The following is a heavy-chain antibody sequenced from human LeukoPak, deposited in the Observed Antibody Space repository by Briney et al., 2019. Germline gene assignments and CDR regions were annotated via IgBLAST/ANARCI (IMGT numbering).Heavy chain of an antibody. CDR3: AKSVYHSGNY. Sequence: GGSLRLSCAASGFTISTYGMSWVRQAPGKGLEWVSSISGGTTYYADSVRGRFTISRDNSKNTVSLQMNSLRAEDTAVYYCAKSVYHSGNYWGQGTLVTVSS. CDR2: ISGGTT. J-gene: IGHJ4*02. D-gene: IGHD3-10*01. CDR1: GFTISTYG. V-gene: IGHV3-23*01.